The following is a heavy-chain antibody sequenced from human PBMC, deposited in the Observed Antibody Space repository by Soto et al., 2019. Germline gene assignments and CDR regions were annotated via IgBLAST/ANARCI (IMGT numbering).Heavy chain of an antibody. CDR2: IWYDGSNK. Sequence: GGSLRLSCAASGFTFSSYGMHWVRQAPGKGLEWVAVIWYDGSNKYYADSVKGRFTISRDNSKNTLYLQMNSLRAEDTAVYYCARGLLGGFYGMDVWGQGTTVTVSS. CDR3: ARGLLGGFYGMDV. D-gene: IGHD3-16*01. J-gene: IGHJ6*02. V-gene: IGHV3-33*01. CDR1: GFTFSSYG.